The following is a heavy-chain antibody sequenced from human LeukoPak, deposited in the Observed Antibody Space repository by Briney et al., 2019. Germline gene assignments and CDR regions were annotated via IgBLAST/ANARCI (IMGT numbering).Heavy chain of an antibody. CDR3: AKDGPPTYYDFWSGYSDY. Sequence: GRSLRLSCAASGFTFSIYGMHWVRQAPGKGLEWVAVISYDGSNKYYADSVKGRFTISRDNSKNTLYLQMNSLRAEGTAVYYCAKDGPPTYYDFWSGYSDYWGQGTLVTVSS. J-gene: IGHJ4*02. V-gene: IGHV3-30*18. D-gene: IGHD3-3*01. CDR1: GFTFSIYG. CDR2: ISYDGSNK.